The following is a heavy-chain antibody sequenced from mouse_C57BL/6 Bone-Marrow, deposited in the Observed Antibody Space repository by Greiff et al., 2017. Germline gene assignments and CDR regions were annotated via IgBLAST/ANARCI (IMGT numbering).Heavy chain of an antibody. CDR3: ASSSYYYGSSKGYFDV. CDR2: IDPSDSYT. D-gene: IGHD1-1*01. V-gene: IGHV1-59*01. CDR1: GYTFTSYW. Sequence: QVQLQQPGAELVKPGASVKLSCKASGYTFTSYWMHWVKQRPGQGLEWIGVIDPSDSYTNYNQKFKGKATLTVDTSSSTAYLQLSSRTSEDSAVYYCASSSYYYGSSKGYFDVWGTGTTVTVSS. J-gene: IGHJ1*03.